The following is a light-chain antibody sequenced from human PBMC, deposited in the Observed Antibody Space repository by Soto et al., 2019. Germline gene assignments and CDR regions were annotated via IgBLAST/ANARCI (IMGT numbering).Light chain of an antibody. J-gene: IGKJ4*01. Sequence: DIQITQSPSTLSASVGDRVTITCRASQSISSWVAWYQQKPGKAPKLLIYDASSLESGVPSRFSGSGSGTEFTLTISSLQPDDFATYYCQQYNSYSLTFGGGTKVEIK. CDR1: QSISSW. V-gene: IGKV1-5*01. CDR3: QQYNSYSLT. CDR2: DAS.